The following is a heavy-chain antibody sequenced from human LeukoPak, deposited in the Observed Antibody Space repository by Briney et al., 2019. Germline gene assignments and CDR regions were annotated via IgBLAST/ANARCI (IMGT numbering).Heavy chain of an antibody. CDR1: GGSISSYY. CDR2: IYYSGST. D-gene: IGHD1-26*01. Sequence: KPSETLSFTCTVSGGSISSYYWSWIRQPPGKGLEWIGYIYYSGSTNYNPSLKSRVTISVDTSKNQFSLKLSSVTAADTAVYYCSGGATIPMWAFDIWGQGTMVTVSS. V-gene: IGHV4-59*01. J-gene: IGHJ3*02. CDR3: SGGATIPMWAFDI.